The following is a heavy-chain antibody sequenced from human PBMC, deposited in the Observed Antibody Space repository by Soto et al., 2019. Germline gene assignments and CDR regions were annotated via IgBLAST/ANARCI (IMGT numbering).Heavy chain of an antibody. J-gene: IGHJ4*02. Sequence: ASVKVSCKASGYTFTRYYIHWVRQAPGQGLEWMGIINPRGGSTTYAQKFQGRVTLTSDTSTSTAYMELSRLRSEDTAVYFCARDSIVARYYFDYWGQGTPVTVS. D-gene: IGHD6-6*01. CDR1: GYTFTRYY. CDR2: INPRGGST. V-gene: IGHV1-46*01. CDR3: ARDSIVARYYFDY.